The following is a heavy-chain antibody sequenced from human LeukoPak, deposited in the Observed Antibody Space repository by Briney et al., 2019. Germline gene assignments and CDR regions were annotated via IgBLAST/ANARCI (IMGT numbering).Heavy chain of an antibody. Sequence: GWSLTLSCAASGFTVITNDMTWVRQAPGKGLEWVSVLYSDGNTKYADSVQGRFTISRDNSKNTLYLEMNSLSPDDTAVYYCARGVEPLAANTLAYWGQGTLVTVSS. V-gene: IGHV3-53*01. CDR3: ARGVEPLAANTLAY. CDR2: LYSDGNT. D-gene: IGHD1-14*01. CDR1: GFTVITND. J-gene: IGHJ4*02.